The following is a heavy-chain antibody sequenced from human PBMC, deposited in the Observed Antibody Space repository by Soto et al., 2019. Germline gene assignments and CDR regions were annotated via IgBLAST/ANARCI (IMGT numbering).Heavy chain of an antibody. D-gene: IGHD5-18*01. CDR3: ARHGRAGIQLWPYNRKYYYYGMDV. Sequence: PGESLKISCKGSGYSFTSYWIGWVRQMPGKGLEWMGIIYPGDSDTRYSPSFQGQVTISADKSISTAYLQWSSLKASDTAMYYCARHGRAGIQLWPYNRKYYYYGMDVSGQGTTVTVSS. J-gene: IGHJ6*02. V-gene: IGHV5-51*01. CDR1: GYSFTSYW. CDR2: IYPGDSDT.